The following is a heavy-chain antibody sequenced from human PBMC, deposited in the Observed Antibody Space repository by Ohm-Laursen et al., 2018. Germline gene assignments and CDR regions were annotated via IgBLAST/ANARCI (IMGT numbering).Heavy chain of an antibody. CDR2: INPNSGGT. CDR3: AWERGGHNAHYYYYGMDV. V-gene: IGHV1-2*02. J-gene: IGHJ6*02. CDR1: GHTFTGYY. D-gene: IGHD1-1*01. Sequence: ASVKVSCKASGHTFTGYYMHWVRQAPGQGLEWMGWINPNSGGTNYAQKFQGRVTMTRDTSISTAYMELSRLRSDDTAVYYCAWERGGHNAHYYYYGMDVWGQGTTVTVSS.